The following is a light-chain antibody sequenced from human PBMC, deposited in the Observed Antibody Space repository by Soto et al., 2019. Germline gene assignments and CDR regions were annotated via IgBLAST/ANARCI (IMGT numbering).Light chain of an antibody. CDR2: SSN. V-gene: IGLV1-44*01. Sequence: QSVLTQPPSASGTPEQRVTMSCSGSSSNIASNTVNWYQQLPGTAPKLLIDSSNQRPSGVPDRFSGSKSGTSASLAISGLQSEDEADYYCAAWDVSLNGVVFGGGPKLTVL. CDR3: AAWDVSLNGVV. CDR1: SSNIASNT. J-gene: IGLJ2*01.